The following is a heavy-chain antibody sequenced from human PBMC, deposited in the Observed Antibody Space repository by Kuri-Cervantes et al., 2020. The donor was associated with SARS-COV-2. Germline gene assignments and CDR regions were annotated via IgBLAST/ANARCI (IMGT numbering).Heavy chain of an antibody. D-gene: IGHD5-24*01. CDR2: INHSGST. CDR1: GGSFSGYY. J-gene: IGHJ4*02. V-gene: IGHV4-34*01. Sequence: SETLSPTCAVYGGSFSGYYWSWIRQPPGKGLEWIGEINHSGSTNYNPSLKSRVTISVDTSKNQFSLKLSSVTAADTAVYYCARKVEMATISHWGQGTLVTVSS. CDR3: ARKVEMATISH.